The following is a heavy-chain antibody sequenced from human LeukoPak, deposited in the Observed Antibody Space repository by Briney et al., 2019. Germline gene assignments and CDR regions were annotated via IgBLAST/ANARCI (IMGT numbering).Heavy chain of an antibody. D-gene: IGHD1-14*01. CDR1: GFTFSNYG. Sequence: GGCLRLSCAASGFTFSNYGMSWVRQAPGKGLQWVSTISNDGGHTYYTDSVKGRFAISRDKSDNTLYLQMNNLRAEDTAVYYCAKDIPAAGYLDPWGRGTLVTVSS. V-gene: IGHV3-23*01. CDR3: AKDIPAAGYLDP. CDR2: ISNDGGHT. J-gene: IGHJ2*01.